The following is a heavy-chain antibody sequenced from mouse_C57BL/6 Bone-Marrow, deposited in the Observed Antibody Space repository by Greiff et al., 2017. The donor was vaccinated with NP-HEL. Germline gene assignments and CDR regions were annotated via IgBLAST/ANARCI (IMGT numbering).Heavy chain of an antibody. CDR3: VITTVVSTYWYFDV. J-gene: IGHJ1*03. Sequence: EVKVVESGGGLVQPKGSLKLSCAASGLSFNTYAMNWVRQAPGKGLDWVARLRSKSNNYATYYADSVQDRFTISRDDYDSMIYLQMTNLKTEDTAMYYGVITTVVSTYWYFDVWGTGPTVTVSS. CDR2: LRSKSNNYAT. V-gene: IGHV10-1*01. CDR1: GLSFNTYA. D-gene: IGHD1-1*01.